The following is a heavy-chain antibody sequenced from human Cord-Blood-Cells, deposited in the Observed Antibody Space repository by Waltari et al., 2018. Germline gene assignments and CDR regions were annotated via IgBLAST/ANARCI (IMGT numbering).Heavy chain of an antibody. CDR2: IIPIFGTA. Sequence: QVQLVQSGAEGKKPVSSVKHSCKAAGGTFSTYAISWVRQAPGQGLEWMGEIIPIFGTANYAQKFQGRVTITADESTSTAYMELSSLRSEDTAVYYCARGWTGDAFDIWGQGTMVTVSS. J-gene: IGHJ3*02. V-gene: IGHV1-69*01. D-gene: IGHD3-9*01. CDR1: GGTFSTYA. CDR3: ARGWTGDAFDI.